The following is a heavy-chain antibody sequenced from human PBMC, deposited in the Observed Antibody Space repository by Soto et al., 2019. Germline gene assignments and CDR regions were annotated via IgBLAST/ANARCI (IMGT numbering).Heavy chain of an antibody. CDR3: ARQPESTSYFDY. D-gene: IGHD2-2*01. V-gene: IGHV4-39*01. Sequence: QLQLQESGPGLVRSSETLSLTCSVSGDSISPSSAFWGWIRQAPGRGLVWIGNVFQSGPTRLNPSRQSRVSTFVDRSKNRCSPQLNSATAADRAVYYCARQPESTSYFDYWGQGILGTVSS. CDR2: VFQSGPT. J-gene: IGHJ4*02. CDR1: GDSISPSSAF.